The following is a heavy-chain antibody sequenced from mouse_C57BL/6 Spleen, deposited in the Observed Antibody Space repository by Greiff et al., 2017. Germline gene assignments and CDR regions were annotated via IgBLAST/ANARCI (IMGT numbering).Heavy chain of an antibody. D-gene: IGHD3-2*02. J-gene: IGHJ2*01. CDR1: GFNIKDYY. Sequence: EVQLQQSGAELVRPGASVKLSCTASGFNIKDYYMHWVKQRPEQGLEWIGRIDPEDGDTEYAPKFQGKATMTADTSSNTAYLQLSSLTSEDTAVYYCTNSSGPYYFDYWGQGTTLTVSS. CDR2: IDPEDGDT. V-gene: IGHV14-1*01. CDR3: TNSSGPYYFDY.